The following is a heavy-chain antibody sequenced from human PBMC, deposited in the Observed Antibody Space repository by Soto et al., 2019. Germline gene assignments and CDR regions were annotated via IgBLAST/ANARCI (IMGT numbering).Heavy chain of an antibody. V-gene: IGHV1-69*01. CDR1: GGTFNSYA. CDR2: LIPMFGTA. J-gene: IGHJ6*02. D-gene: IGHD2-15*01. Sequence: QVQLVQSGTEVKKPGSSVKVSCKASGGTFNSYAISWVRQAPGQGLEWMGALIPMFGTANYAQRFQGRVTITADESSSTAYMELSRLRSEETALYSCARDICSSGTCHGALYYDYGMDFWGQGTTVTVSS. CDR3: ARDICSSGTCHGALYYDYGMDF.